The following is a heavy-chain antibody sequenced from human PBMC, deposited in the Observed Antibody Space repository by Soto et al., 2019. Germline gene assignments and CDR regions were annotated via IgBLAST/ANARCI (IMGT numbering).Heavy chain of an antibody. V-gene: IGHV1-8*01. CDR2: MNPNSGNT. Sequence: ASVKVSCKASGYTFTSYDINWVRQATGQGLEWMGWMNPNSGNTGYAQKFQGRVTMTRNTSISTAYMELSSLRSEDTAVYYCARTYSSSWTNDPMSYYYYYIDVWGKGTTVTVSS. J-gene: IGHJ6*03. D-gene: IGHD6-6*01. CDR1: GYTFTSYD. CDR3: ARTYSSSWTNDPMSYYYYYIDV.